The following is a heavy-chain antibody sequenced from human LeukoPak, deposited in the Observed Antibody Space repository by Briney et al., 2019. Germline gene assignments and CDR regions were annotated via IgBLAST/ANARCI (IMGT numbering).Heavy chain of an antibody. V-gene: IGHV3-7*01. CDR3: ATYTHWVAGDV. J-gene: IGHJ6*02. D-gene: IGHD3-16*01. CDR2: MNQGGSAK. CDR1: GFTFSDSW. Sequence: GGSLRLSCAASGFTFSDSWMSWVRQAPGKGLEWVANMNQGGSAKGYVDSVKGRFTISRDNARNSLYLQMSSLRPEDTAVYYCATYTHWVAGDVWGQGTTVTVSS.